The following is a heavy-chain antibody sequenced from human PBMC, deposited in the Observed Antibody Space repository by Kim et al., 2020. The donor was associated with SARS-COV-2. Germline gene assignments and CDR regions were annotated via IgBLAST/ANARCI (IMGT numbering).Heavy chain of an antibody. CDR3: TIDGRPGFVEAY. V-gene: IGHV3-48*04. J-gene: IGHJ4*02. CDR2: IHFGPRGL. Sequence: GGSLRLSCAASGFRFDRYGMNWVRQAPGKGLEWVSYIHFGPRGLEYADSVKGRCTIARDNAGNSLYLQMNSLSAADTGVYYCTIDGRPGFVEAYWGQGTLVTVS. CDR1: GFRFDRYG. D-gene: IGHD1-1*01.